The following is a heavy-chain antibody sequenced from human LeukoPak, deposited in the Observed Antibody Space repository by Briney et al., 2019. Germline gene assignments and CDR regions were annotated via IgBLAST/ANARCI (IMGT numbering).Heavy chain of an antibody. D-gene: IGHD2/OR15-2a*01. CDR2: ISHSGST. V-gene: IGHV4-59*08. J-gene: IGHJ4*02. Sequence: SETLPLTCTVSGGSISNYYWSWIRQPPGKGLEWIGYISHSGSTNYSPSLKSRVTISLDTSKNQFSLKLSSVTAADTAVYYCAGHHPRNTVDFWGQGTLVTVSS. CDR3: AGHHPRNTVDF. CDR1: GGSISNYY.